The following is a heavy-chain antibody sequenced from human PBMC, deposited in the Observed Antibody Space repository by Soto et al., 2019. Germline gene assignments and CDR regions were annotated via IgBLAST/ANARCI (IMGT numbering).Heavy chain of an antibody. CDR1: GGSISSYY. Sequence: SETLSLTCTVSGGSISSYYWSWIRQPPGKGLEWIGYIYYSGSTNYNPSLKSRVTISVDTSKNQFSLKLSSVTAADTAVYYCAGPYYYDSSSESGAFDIWGQGTMVTVSS. J-gene: IGHJ3*02. CDR3: AGPYYYDSSSESGAFDI. CDR2: IYYSGST. D-gene: IGHD3-22*01. V-gene: IGHV4-59*01.